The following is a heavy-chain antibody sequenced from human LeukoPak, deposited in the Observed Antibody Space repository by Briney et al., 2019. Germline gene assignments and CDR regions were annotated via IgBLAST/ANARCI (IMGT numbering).Heavy chain of an antibody. CDR1: GFTFSSYA. Sequence: PGGSLRLSCAASGFTFSSYAMHWVRQAPGEGLEWVAVISYDGSNKYYADSVKGRFTISRDNSKNTLYLQMNSLRAEDTAVYYCARGARYCSSTSCYGGLFDYWGQGTLVTVSS. V-gene: IGHV3-30*01. CDR2: ISYDGSNK. CDR3: ARGARYCSSTSCYGGLFDY. D-gene: IGHD2-2*01. J-gene: IGHJ4*02.